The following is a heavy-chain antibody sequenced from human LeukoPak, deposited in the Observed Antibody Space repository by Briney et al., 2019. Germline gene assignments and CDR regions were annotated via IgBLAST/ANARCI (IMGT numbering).Heavy chain of an antibody. CDR2: FYHNGYT. V-gene: IGHV4-39*01. D-gene: IGHD5-18*01. CDR1: GASISDSSYTY. J-gene: IGHJ4*02. CDR3: VHSPLVDTAMVDYIDY. Sequence: PSETLSLTCTVAGASISDSSYTYWGWIRQPPGKGLEWIGSFYHNGYTYYNPSLKSRVTISADTSKSQFSLRVTSMTAADTAVYQCVHSPLVDTAMVDYIDYWGQGTLVTVSS.